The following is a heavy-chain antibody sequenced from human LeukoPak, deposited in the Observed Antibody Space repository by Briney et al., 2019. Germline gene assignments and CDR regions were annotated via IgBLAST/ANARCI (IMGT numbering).Heavy chain of an antibody. Sequence: SETLSLTCSVSGASVTSHSWSWIRQPPGKQLESIGMIYNSVTTNYRPSLKSRVTISVDASKNQLSPKLSSVTAADTAVYYCARGGASSHWFGSWGQGTLVTVSS. CDR1: GASVTSHS. CDR2: IYNSVTT. J-gene: IGHJ5*01. V-gene: IGHV4-59*02. CDR3: ARGGASSHWFGS. D-gene: IGHD6-13*01.